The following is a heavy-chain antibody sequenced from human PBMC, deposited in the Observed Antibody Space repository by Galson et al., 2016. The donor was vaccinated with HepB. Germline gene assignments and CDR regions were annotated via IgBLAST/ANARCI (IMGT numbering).Heavy chain of an antibody. D-gene: IGHD4-11*01. Sequence: SLRLSCAASGFAFSVYGMTWVRQAPRKGLEWVSAISTSGGSTDYADSVKGRFTISRDNSKNMLYLQMNSLRVDDTALYYCARGTTALGGYWGQGVLVTVSS. CDR2: ISTSGGST. CDR3: ARGTTALGGY. J-gene: IGHJ4*02. V-gene: IGHV3-23*01. CDR1: GFAFSVYG.